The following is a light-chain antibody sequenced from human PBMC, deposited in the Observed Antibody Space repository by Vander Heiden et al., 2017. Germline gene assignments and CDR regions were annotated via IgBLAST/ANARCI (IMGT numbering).Light chain of an antibody. Sequence: DTVLTQSPATLSLSPGERATLTCRASQSVASSYLAWYQQKPGQTPRLRIYGASTRATGIPDRFSGSGSETDFTLTISRLEPEDFAVYYCQQYGSSSLTFGGGTKVGIK. CDR2: GAS. V-gene: IGKV3-20*01. J-gene: IGKJ4*01. CDR1: QSVASSY. CDR3: QQYGSSSLT.